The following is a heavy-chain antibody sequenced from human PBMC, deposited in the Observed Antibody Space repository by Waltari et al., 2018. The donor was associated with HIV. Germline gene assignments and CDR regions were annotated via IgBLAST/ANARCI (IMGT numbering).Heavy chain of an antibody. CDR2: IRAKAYGGTS. J-gene: IGHJ4*02. CDR3: TRGSGRYEY. D-gene: IGHD1-26*01. Sequence: DVQLVESGGDLVQPGRSLRLSCAGSGFTFGNFAMTWVRQAPGKGLGWVGYIRAKAYGGTSEYAASVKGRFVISRDDSKSIAYLQMNSLKTEDTAIYYCTRGSGRYEYWGQGTMTTVSS. V-gene: IGHV3-49*04. CDR1: GFTFGNFA.